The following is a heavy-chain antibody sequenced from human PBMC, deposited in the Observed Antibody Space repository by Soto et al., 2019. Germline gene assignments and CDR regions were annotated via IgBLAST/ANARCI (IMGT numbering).Heavy chain of an antibody. J-gene: IGHJ4*02. CDR3: ARVIGGNSVDY. CDR2: IYYSGST. CDR1: GGSISSGDYY. Sequence: TSETLSLTCTVSGGSISSGDYYWSWIRQPPGKGLEWIGNIYYSGSTYYNPSLKSRVTISVDTSKNQFSLKLSSVAAADTAVYYCARVIGGNSVDYWGQGTLVTVSS. V-gene: IGHV4-30-4*01. D-gene: IGHD2-21*02.